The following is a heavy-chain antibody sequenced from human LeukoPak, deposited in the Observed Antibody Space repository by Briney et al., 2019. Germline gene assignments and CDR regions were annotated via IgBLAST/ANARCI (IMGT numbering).Heavy chain of an antibody. D-gene: IGHD5-18*01. Sequence: PGGSLRLSCAASGFTFSSYSMNWVRQAPGKGLEWVSSISSSSSYIYYADSVKGRFTISRDNAKNSLYLQMNSLRAEDTAVYYCARQGGYSYDCGYWGQGTLVTVSS. J-gene: IGHJ4*02. CDR2: ISSSSSYI. CDR1: GFTFSSYS. V-gene: IGHV3-21*01. CDR3: ARQGGYSYDCGY.